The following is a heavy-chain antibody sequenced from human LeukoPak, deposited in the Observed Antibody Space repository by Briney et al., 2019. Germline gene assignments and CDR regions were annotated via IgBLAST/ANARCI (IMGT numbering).Heavy chain of an antibody. CDR3: ARGSQKITIFGVVTEHAFDI. CDR1: GFTFSSYA. Sequence: GGSLRLSCAASGFTFSSYAMSWVRQAPGKGLEWVSVISGSGDSTYYADSVKGRFTISRDNSKNTLYLQMNSLRAEDTAVYYCARGSQKITIFGVVTEHAFDIWGQGTMVTVSS. J-gene: IGHJ3*02. V-gene: IGHV3-23*01. D-gene: IGHD3-3*01. CDR2: ISGSGDST.